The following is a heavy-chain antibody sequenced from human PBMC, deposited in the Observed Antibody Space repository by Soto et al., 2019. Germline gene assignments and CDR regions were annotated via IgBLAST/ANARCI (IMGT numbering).Heavy chain of an antibody. CDR2: VYYTGDT. D-gene: IGHD2-2*01. Sequence: SETLSLTCTVSGGSVSSGSYSWTWIRQSPEKGLEWIGFVYYTGDTNYNPSLKSRVTMSLDSSKNQFSLNLNSVTPADTAMYYCARQLSNRRSDYWGQGTLVTVSS. V-gene: IGHV4-61*01. CDR1: GGSVSSGSYS. CDR3: ARQLSNRRSDY. J-gene: IGHJ4*02.